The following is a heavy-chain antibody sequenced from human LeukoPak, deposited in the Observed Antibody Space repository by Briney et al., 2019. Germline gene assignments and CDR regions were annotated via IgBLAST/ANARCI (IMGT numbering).Heavy chain of an antibody. V-gene: IGHV1-18*01. CDR2: ISAYNGNT. Sequence: VASVKVSCKASGYTFTSYGISWVRQAPGQGLEWMGWISAYNGNTNYAQKLQGRVTMTTDTSTSTAYMELRSLRSDDTAVYYCARDPPTRGVPYSDDYWGQGTLVTVSS. CDR3: ARDPPTRGVPYSDDY. CDR1: GYTFTSYG. J-gene: IGHJ4*02. D-gene: IGHD3-10*01.